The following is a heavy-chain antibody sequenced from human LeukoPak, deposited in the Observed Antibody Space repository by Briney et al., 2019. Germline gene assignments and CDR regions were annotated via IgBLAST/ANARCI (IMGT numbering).Heavy chain of an antibody. CDR1: GGTFSSYT. D-gene: IGHD2-2*01. J-gene: IGHJ5*02. CDR2: IIPVLGIT. V-gene: IGHV1-69*02. CDR3: ASSLTYCSSTSCFVWFDP. Sequence: SVKVSCKASGGTFSSYTINWVRQAPGQGLEWMGKIIPVLGITNYAQKFQGKVTITADKSTSTAYMELSRLRSDDTAVYYCASSLTYCSSTSCFVWFDPWGQGTLVTVSS.